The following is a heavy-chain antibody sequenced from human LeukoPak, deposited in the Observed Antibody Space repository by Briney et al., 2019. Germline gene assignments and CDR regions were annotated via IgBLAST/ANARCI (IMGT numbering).Heavy chain of an antibody. Sequence: ASVKVSCKASGYTFTSYGISWVRQAPGQGLEWMGWISAYNGNTNYAQKLQGRVTMTTDTSTSTAYMELRSLRSDDTAVYYCARDLGLGGRGTTIFGVVTSPPFDYWGQGTLVTVSS. CDR1: GYTFTSYG. V-gene: IGHV1-18*01. CDR2: ISAYNGNT. J-gene: IGHJ4*02. CDR3: ARDLGLGGRGTTIFGVVTSPPFDY. D-gene: IGHD3-3*01.